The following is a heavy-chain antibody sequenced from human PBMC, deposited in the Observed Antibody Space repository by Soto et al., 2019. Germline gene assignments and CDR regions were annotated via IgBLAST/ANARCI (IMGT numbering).Heavy chain of an antibody. CDR2: IYYSGRT. J-gene: IGHJ4*02. CDR1: GETLRSSSYY. Sequence: PETLSHPCLVSGETLRSSSYYWGGLRQPPGKGLEWIGSIYYSGRTYYNPSFKSRVTISIDTSKNQFSLKLSSVTATDTAVYYCARQRTTVVTQAYFDHWGQGALVTVS. CDR3: ARQRTTVVTQAYFDH. V-gene: IGHV4-39*01. D-gene: IGHD2-21*02.